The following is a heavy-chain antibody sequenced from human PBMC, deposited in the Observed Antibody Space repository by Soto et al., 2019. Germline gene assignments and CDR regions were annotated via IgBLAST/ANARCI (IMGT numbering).Heavy chain of an antibody. CDR1: GGSISSGGYY. D-gene: IGHD4-17*01. Sequence: LSLTCTVSGGSISSGGYYWSWIRQHPGKGLEWIGYIYYSGSTYYNPSLKSRVTISVDTSKNQFSLKLSSVTAADTAVYYCARDSNDYGDSNYYYYGMDVWGQGTTVTVSS. CDR2: IYYSGST. CDR3: ARDSNDYGDSNYYYYGMDV. V-gene: IGHV4-31*03. J-gene: IGHJ6*02.